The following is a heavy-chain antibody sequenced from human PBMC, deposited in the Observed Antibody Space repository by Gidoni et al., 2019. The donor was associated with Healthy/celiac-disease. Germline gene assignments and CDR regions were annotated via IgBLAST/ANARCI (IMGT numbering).Heavy chain of an antibody. J-gene: IGHJ3*02. Sequence: EVQLVESGGGLVQPGGSLKLSCAASGFTFSGSAMHWVRQASGKGLEWVGRIRSKANSYATAYAASVKGRFTISRDDSKNTAYLQMNSLKTEDTAVYYCTSYIAAAGNDAFDIWGQGTMVTVSS. D-gene: IGHD6-13*01. V-gene: IGHV3-73*02. CDR3: TSYIAAAGNDAFDI. CDR1: GFTFSGSA. CDR2: IRSKANSYAT.